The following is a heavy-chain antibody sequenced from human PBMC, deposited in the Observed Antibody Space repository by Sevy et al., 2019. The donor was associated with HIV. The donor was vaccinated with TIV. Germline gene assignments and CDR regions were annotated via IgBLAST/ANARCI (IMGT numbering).Heavy chain of an antibody. CDR1: GYTLTKLS. Sequence: ASVNVSCKVSGYTLTKLSMHWVRQTPGKGLEWMTTFDPEDGDPEDGKTIYAQKFLGRVTMTEDTSTDTAYMELSSLRSEDTAVYYCATTKDYYDSSGYPFDSWGQGTLVTVSS. V-gene: IGHV1-24*01. CDR2: FDPEDGDPEDGKT. CDR3: ATTKDYYDSSGYPFDS. D-gene: IGHD3-22*01. J-gene: IGHJ4*02.